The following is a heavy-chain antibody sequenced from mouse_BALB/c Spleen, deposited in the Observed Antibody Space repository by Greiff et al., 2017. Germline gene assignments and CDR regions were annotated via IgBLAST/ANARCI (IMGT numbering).Heavy chain of an antibody. D-gene: IGHD1-1*01. J-gene: IGHJ4*01. CDR1: GYSITSDYA. CDR2: ISYSGST. CDR3: AIYYYGSSYDYYYAMDY. V-gene: IGHV3-2*02. Sequence: EVKLQESGPGLVKPSQSLSLTCTVTGYSITSDYAWNWIRQFPGNKLEWMGYISYSGSTSYNPSLKSRISITRDTSKNQFFLQLNSVTTEDTATYYCAIYYYGSSYDYYYAMDYWGQGTSVTVSS.